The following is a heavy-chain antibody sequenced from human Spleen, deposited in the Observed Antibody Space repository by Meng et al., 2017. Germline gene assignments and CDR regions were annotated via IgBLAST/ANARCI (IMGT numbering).Heavy chain of an antibody. V-gene: IGHV5-51*01. CDR1: GYSFTDYW. CDR2: IYPGDSYI. D-gene: IGHD5-24*01. Sequence: GGSLRLSCKGSGYSFTDYWIAWVRQMPGKGLEWMGIIYPGDSYIRYGPSFRGQVTISADKSISTAYLQWSSLKASDTAMYYCARQVSLGRDGHIFGVLFWGQGTLVTVSS. CDR3: ARQVSLGRDGHIFGVLF. J-gene: IGHJ4*02.